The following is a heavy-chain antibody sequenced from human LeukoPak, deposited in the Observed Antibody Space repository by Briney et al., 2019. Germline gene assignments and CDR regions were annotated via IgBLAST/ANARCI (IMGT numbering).Heavy chain of an antibody. CDR3: ARFSTVAVVITTYADY. Sequence: SETLSLTCTVSGGSISSSSYYWGWIRQPPGKGLEWIGSIYYSGSTYYNPSLKSRVTISVDTSKNQFSLKLSSVTAADTAVYYCARFSTVAVVITTYADYWGQGTLVIVSS. J-gene: IGHJ4*02. D-gene: IGHD3-22*01. CDR2: IYYSGST. CDR1: GGSISSSSYY. V-gene: IGHV4-39*01.